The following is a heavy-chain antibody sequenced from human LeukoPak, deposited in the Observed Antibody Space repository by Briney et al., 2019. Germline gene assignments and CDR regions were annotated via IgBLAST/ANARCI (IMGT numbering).Heavy chain of an antibody. D-gene: IGHD6-13*01. Sequence: GGSLRLSCAASGFTFINYGMQWVRQAPDKGLEWVAGISYDGTKRFYADSVRGRFTISRDNTKNTLYLQMNSLRPEDTAVYYCARDRRSWPFEYWGQGTLVTVSS. V-gene: IGHV3-30*03. CDR3: ARDRRSWPFEY. CDR1: GFTFINYG. J-gene: IGHJ4*02. CDR2: ISYDGTKR.